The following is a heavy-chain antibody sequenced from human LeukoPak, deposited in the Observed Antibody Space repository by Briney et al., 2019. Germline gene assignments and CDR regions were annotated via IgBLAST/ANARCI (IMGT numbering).Heavy chain of an antibody. V-gene: IGHV1-2*06. CDR1: GYTFTGYY. CDR3: ARGGIAAAQSDENWFDP. J-gene: IGHJ5*02. D-gene: IGHD6-13*01. CDR2: INPNSGGT. Sequence: ASVTVSCKASGYTFTGYYIHWVRQAPGQGLEWMGRINPNSGGTNYAQNFQDRVTMTRDTSISTAYMELSRLRSDDTAVYYCARGGIAAAQSDENWFDPWGQGTLVTVSS.